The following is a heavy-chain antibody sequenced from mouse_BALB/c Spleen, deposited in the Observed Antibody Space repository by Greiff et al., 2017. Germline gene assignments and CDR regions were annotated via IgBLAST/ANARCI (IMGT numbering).Heavy chain of an antibody. CDR3: AREDYGNLYYFDY. CDR1: GFTFSSYG. CDR2: ISSGGSYT. Sequence: EVKLMESGGDLVKPGGSLKLSCAASGFTFSSYGMSWVRQTPDKRLEWVATISSGGSYTYYPDSVKGRFTISRDNAKNTLYLQMSSLKSEDTAMYYCAREDYGNLYYFDYWGQGTTLTVSS. V-gene: IGHV5-6*01. D-gene: IGHD2-1*01. J-gene: IGHJ2*01.